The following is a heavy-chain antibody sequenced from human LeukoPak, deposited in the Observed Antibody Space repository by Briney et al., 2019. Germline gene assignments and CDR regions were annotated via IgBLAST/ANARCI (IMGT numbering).Heavy chain of an antibody. CDR1: GFTFSDYW. V-gene: IGHV3-74*01. D-gene: IGHD3-10*01. J-gene: IGHJ4*02. Sequence: GGSLRLSCAASGFTFSDYWIHWVRQAPGKGLVWVSRINTDGSITNYADSVKGRFSISRDNAKNTLYLQMSSLRAEDTAVYSCARDRGPRTGFMVREANDYWGQGTLVTVSS. CDR2: INTDGSIT. CDR3: ARDRGPRTGFMVREANDY.